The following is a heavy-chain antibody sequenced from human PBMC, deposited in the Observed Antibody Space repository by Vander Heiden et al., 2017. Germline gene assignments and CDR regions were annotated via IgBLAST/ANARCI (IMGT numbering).Heavy chain of an antibody. Sequence: QEQLVESGGGVVQPGRSLRLSCAASGFVFRDYGMHWVRQAPGKGLEWVAVIWYDGSSKYYVDSVKGRFTISRDNSKDTMYLQMDNLRADDTAVYYCARDAQSSSIVDYGMDVWGQGTTVTVSS. V-gene: IGHV3-33*01. D-gene: IGHD2-21*01. CDR1: GFVFRDYG. J-gene: IGHJ6*02. CDR2: IWYDGSSK. CDR3: ARDAQSSSIVDYGMDV.